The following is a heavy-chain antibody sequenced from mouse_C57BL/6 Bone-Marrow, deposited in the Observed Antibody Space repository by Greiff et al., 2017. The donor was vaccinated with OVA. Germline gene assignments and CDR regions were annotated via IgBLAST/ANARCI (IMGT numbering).Heavy chain of an antibody. Sequence: EVMLVESGGGLVKPGGSLKLSCAASGFTFSSYAMSWVRQTPEKRLEWVATISDGGSYTYYPDNVKGRFTISRDNAKNNLYLQMSHLKSEDTAMYYCARESNYDAYWGQGTLVTVSA. D-gene: IGHD2-5*01. V-gene: IGHV5-4*01. CDR1: GFTFSSYA. J-gene: IGHJ3*01. CDR2: ISDGGSYT. CDR3: ARESNYDAY.